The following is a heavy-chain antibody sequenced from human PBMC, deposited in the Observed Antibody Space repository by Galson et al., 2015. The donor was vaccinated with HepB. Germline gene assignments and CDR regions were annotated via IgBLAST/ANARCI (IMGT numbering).Heavy chain of an antibody. D-gene: IGHD3-10*01. CDR1: GYTFTGYY. V-gene: IGHV1-2*02. CDR3: ARVDTNYYGSGAENDAFDI. Sequence: SCKASGYTFTGYYMHWVRQAPGQGLEWMGWINPNSGGTNYAQKFQGRVTMTRDTSISTAYMELSRLRSDDTAVYYCARVDTNYYGSGAENDAFDIWGQGTMVTVSS. J-gene: IGHJ3*02. CDR2: INPNSGGT.